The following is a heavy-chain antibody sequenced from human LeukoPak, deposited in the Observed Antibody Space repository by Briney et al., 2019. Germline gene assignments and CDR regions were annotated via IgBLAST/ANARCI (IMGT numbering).Heavy chain of an antibody. V-gene: IGHV3-48*01. CDR3: ARAVGHGSGSPRMDV. J-gene: IGHJ6*04. CDR2: IISSSSTI. CDR1: GFTFSSHS. D-gene: IGHD3-10*01. Sequence: PGGSLRLSCAASGFTFSSHSMNWVRQAPGEGLEWVSYIISSSSTIYYADSVKGRFTISRDNAKNSLYLQMNSLRADDTAVYYCARAVGHGSGSPRMDVWGNGTTVTVSS.